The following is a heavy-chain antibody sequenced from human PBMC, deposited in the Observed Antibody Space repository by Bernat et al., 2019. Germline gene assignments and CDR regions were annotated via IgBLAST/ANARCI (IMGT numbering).Heavy chain of an antibody. D-gene: IGHD6-25*01. CDR2: IYYSGST. J-gene: IGHJ5*02. CDR3: AREAAVCWFDP. Sequence: QPQLQESGPGLVKPSETLSLTCTVSGGSISSSSYYWGWIRQPPGKGLEWIGSIYYSGSTYYNPSLKSRVTISVDTSKNQFSLKLSSVTAADTAVYYCAREAAVCWFDPWGQGTLVTVSS. V-gene: IGHV4-39*02. CDR1: GGSISSSSYY.